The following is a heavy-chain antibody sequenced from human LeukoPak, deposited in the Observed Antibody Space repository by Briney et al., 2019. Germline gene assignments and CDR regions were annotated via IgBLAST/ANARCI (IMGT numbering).Heavy chain of an antibody. CDR1: GFTFSTYW. CDR3: ARLLAYGGGGEAFDY. V-gene: IGHV3-7*01. D-gene: IGHD2-8*01. CDR2: INHDGSEK. J-gene: IGHJ4*02. Sequence: GGSLRLSCAAAGFTFSTYWMTWVRKAPGKGLEWVANINHDGSEKYYVDSVRGRFTISIDNAKNSLYLQMNSLRGEDTALYYCARLLAYGGGGEAFDYWGQGSLVTVSS.